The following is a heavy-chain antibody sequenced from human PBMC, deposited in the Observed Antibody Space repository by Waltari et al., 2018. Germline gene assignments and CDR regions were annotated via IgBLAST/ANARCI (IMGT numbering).Heavy chain of an antibody. CDR1: GFPFSAYT. Sequence: EVHLVESGGDLVQPGGSLSLSCSASGFPFSAYTMNWFRQAPGKGLEWVSYISTGSSPTYYADSVKGRFTISRDNAKNSLYLQMSSLRAEDTALYYCVRDHAYAFDFWGQGTMVTVPS. J-gene: IGHJ3*01. CDR3: VRDHAYAFDF. CDR2: ISTGSSPT. V-gene: IGHV3-48*01.